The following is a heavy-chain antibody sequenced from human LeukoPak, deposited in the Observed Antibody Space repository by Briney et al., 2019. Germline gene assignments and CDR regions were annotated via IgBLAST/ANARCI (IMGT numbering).Heavy chain of an antibody. Sequence: SETLSLTCTVSGGSISSYYWSWIRQPPGKGLEWIGYINYSGSTYYTPSLKSRVTISVDTPKIQFSLKLRSVTVADTAVYYCARQPPLAAGGPFDYWGQGTLVTVSS. CDR3: ARQPPLAAGGPFDY. V-gene: IGHV4-59*08. CDR1: GGSISSYY. CDR2: INYSGST. D-gene: IGHD6-13*01. J-gene: IGHJ4*02.